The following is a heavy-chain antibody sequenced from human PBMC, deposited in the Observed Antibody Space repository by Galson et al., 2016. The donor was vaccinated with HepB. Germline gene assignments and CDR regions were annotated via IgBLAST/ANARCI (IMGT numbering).Heavy chain of an antibody. CDR3: AKVGSCSSPGCYFDY. D-gene: IGHD2-2*01. V-gene: IGHV3-23*01. CDR1: GFTFSNDA. CDR2: ITGSGGST. Sequence: SLRLSCAASGFTFSNDAMSWVRQAPGKGLEWVSTITGSGGSTYYADSVKGRFTISRDNAKSTLFLQMNSLRAEDTAVYYCAKVGSCSSPGCYFDYWGQGALVTVSS. J-gene: IGHJ4*02.